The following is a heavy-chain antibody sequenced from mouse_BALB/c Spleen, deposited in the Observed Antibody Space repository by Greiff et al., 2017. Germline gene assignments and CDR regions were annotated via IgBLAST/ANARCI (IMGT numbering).Heavy chain of an antibody. CDR1: GYSITSDYA. CDR2: ISYSGST. V-gene: IGHV3-2*02. CDR3: ARSNYRFSLFAY. D-gene: IGHD2-14*01. J-gene: IGHJ3*01. Sequence: EVKLMESGPGLVKPSQSLSLTCTVTGYSITSDYAWNWIRQFPGNKLEWMGYISYSGSTSYNPSLKSRISITRDTSKNQFFLQLNSVTTEDTATYYCARSNYRFSLFAYWGQGTLVTVSA.